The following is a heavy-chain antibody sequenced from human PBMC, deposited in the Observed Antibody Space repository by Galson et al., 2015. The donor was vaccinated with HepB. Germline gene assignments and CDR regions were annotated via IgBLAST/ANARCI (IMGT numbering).Heavy chain of an antibody. CDR2: IIPIFGTA. J-gene: IGHJ6*03. CDR3: ARDFGYSSGWYRGNYYMDV. D-gene: IGHD6-19*01. CDR1: GGTFSSYA. V-gene: IGHV1-69*13. Sequence: SVKVSCKASGGTFSSYAISWVRQAPGQGLEWMGGIIPIFGTANYAQKFQGRVTITADESTSTAYMELSSLRSEDTAVYYCARDFGYSSGWYRGNYYMDVWGKGTTVTVSS.